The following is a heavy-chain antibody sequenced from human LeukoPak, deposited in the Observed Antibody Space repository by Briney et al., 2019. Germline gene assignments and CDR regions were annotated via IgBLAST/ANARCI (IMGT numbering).Heavy chain of an antibody. D-gene: IGHD6-13*01. CDR2: IRYDGSNK. J-gene: IGHJ4*02. CDR3: AKGRYSSSWDYFDY. Sequence: QAGGSLRLSCAASGFTFSSYGMHWVRQAPGKGLEWVAFIRYDGSNKYYADSVKGRFTISRDNSKNTLYLQMNSLRAEDTAVYYCAKGRYSSSWDYFDYWGQGTLVTVSS. CDR1: GFTFSSYG. V-gene: IGHV3-30*02.